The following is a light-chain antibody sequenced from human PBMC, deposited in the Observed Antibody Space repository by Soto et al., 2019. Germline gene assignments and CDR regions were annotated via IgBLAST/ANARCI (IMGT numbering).Light chain of an antibody. V-gene: IGLV2-14*01. CDR2: EVS. CDR1: SSDVGNYNF. CDR3: SSYTTNSTLV. J-gene: IGLJ3*02. Sequence: QSVLTQPASVSGSPGQSITISCTGTSSDVGNYNFVSWFQQHPGNAPKLMIYEVSSRPSGVSNRFSGSKSGNTASLTISGLQAEDEADYYCSSYTTNSTLVFGGGTQLTVL.